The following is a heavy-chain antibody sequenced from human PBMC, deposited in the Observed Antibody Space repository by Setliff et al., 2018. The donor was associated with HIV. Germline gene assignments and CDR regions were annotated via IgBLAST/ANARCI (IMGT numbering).Heavy chain of an antibody. J-gene: IGHJ3*02. D-gene: IGHD6-6*01. CDR2: INPNSGGT. Sequence: ASVKVSCKASGYTFTGYYMHWVRQAPGQGLEWMGWINPNSGGTNYAQKFQGRVTMTRDTSISTAYMELSRLRSDDTAVYYCARGHSSSAYDAYDIWGQGTMVTVSS. V-gene: IGHV1-2*02. CDR1: GYTFTGYY. CDR3: ARGHSSSAYDAYDI.